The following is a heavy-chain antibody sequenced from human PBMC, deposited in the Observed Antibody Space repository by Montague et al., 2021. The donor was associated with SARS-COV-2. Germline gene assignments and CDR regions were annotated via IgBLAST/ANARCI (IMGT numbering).Heavy chain of an antibody. CDR1: GYTFSNYG. V-gene: IGHV3-33*01. J-gene: IGHJ4*02. Sequence: SLRLSCAASGYTFSNYGMHWVRQPPGKGLEWVAVIWYDGRNKSYIDSVKGRFTISRDNSRNTVYLQMNVLRVEDTAVYYCARVGGSQYSSRWYYFDYWGQGTLVTVSS. CDR2: IWYDGRNK. CDR3: ARVGGSQYSSRWYYFDY. D-gene: IGHD6-13*01.